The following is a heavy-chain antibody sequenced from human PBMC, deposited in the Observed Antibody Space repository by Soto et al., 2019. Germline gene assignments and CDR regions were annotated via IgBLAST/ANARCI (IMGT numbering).Heavy chain of an antibody. Sequence: QVQLQESGPGLVKPSQTLSLTCTVSGGSISSGGYYWSWIRQHPGKGLEWIGYIYYSGSTHYNPSLKSRVTISVDTSKNQFSLKLSSVTAADTAVYYCASSIVVVVAADKGGFDPWGQGTLVTVSS. CDR1: GGSISSGGYY. D-gene: IGHD2-15*01. V-gene: IGHV4-31*03. CDR3: ASSIVVVVAADKGGFDP. J-gene: IGHJ5*02. CDR2: IYYSGST.